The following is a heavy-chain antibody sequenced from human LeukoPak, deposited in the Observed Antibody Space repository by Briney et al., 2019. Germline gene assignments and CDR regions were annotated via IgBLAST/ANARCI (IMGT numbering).Heavy chain of an antibody. CDR3: ARDHNYAFDN. CDR1: GFPFIEYS. V-gene: IGHV3-48*01. CDR2: IGIDSGNT. Sequence: GGSLRLSCTASGFPFIEYSMNWVRQAPGKGLEWISYIGIDSGNTKYAGSVRGRFTISTDKAKNSLYLQMNSLRVEDTAVYYCARDHNYAFDNWGQGTLVSVAS. D-gene: IGHD1-1*01. J-gene: IGHJ4*02.